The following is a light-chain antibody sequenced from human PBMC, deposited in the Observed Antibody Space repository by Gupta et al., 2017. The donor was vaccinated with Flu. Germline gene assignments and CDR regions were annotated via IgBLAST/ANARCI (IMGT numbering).Light chain of an antibody. CDR3: AAWDDSLSAYVV. J-gene: IGLJ2*01. CDR1: SSNIGSNY. CDR2: RNN. V-gene: IGLV1-47*01. Sequence: QSVLTQPPSASGTPGKRVTISCSGSSSNIGSNYVYWYQQLPGTAPKLLIYRNNQRPSGVPDRFSGSKSGTSASLAISGLRSEDEADYYCAAWDDSLSAYVVFGGGTKLTVL.